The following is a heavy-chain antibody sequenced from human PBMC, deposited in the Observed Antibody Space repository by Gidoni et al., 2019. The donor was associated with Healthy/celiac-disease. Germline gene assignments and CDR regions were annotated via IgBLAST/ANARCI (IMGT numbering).Heavy chain of an antibody. CDR3: ARDPRYSSSWYSPRWFDP. Sequence: QVQLVQSGAEVKKPVAPVKVPCKASGYTFTSSGISWVRQAPGQGLEWMGWISAYNGNTNYAQKLQGRVTMTTDTSTSTAYMELRSLRSDDTAVYYCARDPRYSSSWYSPRWFDPWGQGTLVTVSS. CDR2: ISAYNGNT. CDR1: GYTFTSSG. J-gene: IGHJ5*02. D-gene: IGHD6-13*01. V-gene: IGHV1-18*01.